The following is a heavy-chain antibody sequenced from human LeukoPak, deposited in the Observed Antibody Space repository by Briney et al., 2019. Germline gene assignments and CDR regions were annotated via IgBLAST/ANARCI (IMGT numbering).Heavy chain of an antibody. CDR3: ARWGNDYSQFDS. D-gene: IGHD4-11*01. Sequence: GGSLRLSCAASGFTVSSSYMNWVRQAPGKGLEWVSLIYGGGSTYYADSVKGRFTISRDNSKNTLYLQMNSLRTEDTAVYFCARWGNDYSQFDSWGQGTLVTVS. J-gene: IGHJ4*02. CDR1: GFTVSSSY. V-gene: IGHV3-53*01. CDR2: IYGGGST.